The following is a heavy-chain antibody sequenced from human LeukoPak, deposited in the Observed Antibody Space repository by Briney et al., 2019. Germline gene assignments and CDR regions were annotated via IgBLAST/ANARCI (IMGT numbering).Heavy chain of an antibody. J-gene: IGHJ3*02. CDR2: GTVGTT. Sequence: GTVGTTYYADSVKRRFTISRDNSNNTLYLQMNSLRAEDTAVYYCALSGLLYDSSGNYAFDIWGQGTMVTVSS. D-gene: IGHD3-22*01. V-gene: IGHV3-23*01. CDR3: ALSGLLYDSSGNYAFDI.